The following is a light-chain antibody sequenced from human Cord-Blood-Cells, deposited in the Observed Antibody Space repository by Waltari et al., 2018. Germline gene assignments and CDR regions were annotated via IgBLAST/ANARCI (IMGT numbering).Light chain of an antibody. J-gene: IGKJ4*01. CDR2: GAS. CDR1: QSVSSN. CDR3: QQYNNWPLT. Sequence: EIVMPQSPATLSVSPGERATLSCRASQSVSSNLAWYQQKPGQAPRLLIYGASTGSTGIPARFSGSGSGTEFTLTISSLQSEDFAVYYCQQYNNWPLTFGGGTKVEIK. V-gene: IGKV3-15*01.